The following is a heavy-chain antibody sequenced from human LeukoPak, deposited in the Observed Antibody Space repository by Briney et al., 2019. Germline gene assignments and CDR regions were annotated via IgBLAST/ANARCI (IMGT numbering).Heavy chain of an antibody. D-gene: IGHD5-24*01. CDR3: ASQGDGYNSHFHY. J-gene: IGHJ4*02. CDR2: ISSSSNYI. CDR1: GFTFSSYS. V-gene: IGHV3-21*01. Sequence: GESLKISCAASGFTFSSYSMNWVRQAPGKGLQWVSSISSSSNYISYAGSLKGRFTISRDNAKNSLYLQMNSLRAEDTALYYCASQGDGYNSHFHYWGQGTLVTVSS.